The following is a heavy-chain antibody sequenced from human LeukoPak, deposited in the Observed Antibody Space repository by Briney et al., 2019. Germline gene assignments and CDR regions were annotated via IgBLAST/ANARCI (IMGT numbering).Heavy chain of an antibody. V-gene: IGHV3-73*01. CDR2: IRSKANSYAA. J-gene: IGHJ6*03. D-gene: IGHD3-3*01. CDR1: GFTFSGSA. CDR3: TSRPPEYYDFWSGYNYYYYMDV. Sequence: GGSLRLSCAASGFTFSGSAMHWVRQASGKGLEWVGRIRSKANSYAAAYAASVKGRFTISRDDSKNTAYLQMNSLKTEDTAVYYCTSRPPEYYDFWSGYNYYYYMDVWGKGTTVTVSS.